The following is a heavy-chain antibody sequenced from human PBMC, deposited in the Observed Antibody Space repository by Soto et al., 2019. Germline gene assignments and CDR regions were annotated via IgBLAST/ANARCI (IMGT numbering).Heavy chain of an antibody. CDR2: ISGSGGST. Sequence: GGSLRLSCAASGFTFSSYAMSWVRQAPGKGLEWVSAISGSGGSTYYADSVKGRFTISRDNSKNTLYLQMNSLRAEDTAVYYCAKPPLYCSGGSCYTNAFDIWGQGTMVTVSS. CDR3: AKPPLYCSGGSCYTNAFDI. CDR1: GFTFSSYA. D-gene: IGHD2-15*01. V-gene: IGHV3-23*01. J-gene: IGHJ3*02.